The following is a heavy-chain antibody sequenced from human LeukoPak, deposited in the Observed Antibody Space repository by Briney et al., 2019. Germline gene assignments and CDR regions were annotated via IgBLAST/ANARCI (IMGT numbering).Heavy chain of an antibody. CDR3: VRAFGSGSYPFDY. Sequence: PGGSLRLSCAASGFTFNSYSMNWVRQAPEKGLEWVPYISGSSTTIYYADSVKGRFTISRDNAKSSLYLQMSSLRDEDTAVYYCVRAFGSGSYPFDYWGQGILVTVSS. J-gene: IGHJ4*02. CDR1: GFTFNSYS. D-gene: IGHD3-10*01. CDR2: ISGSSTTI. V-gene: IGHV3-48*02.